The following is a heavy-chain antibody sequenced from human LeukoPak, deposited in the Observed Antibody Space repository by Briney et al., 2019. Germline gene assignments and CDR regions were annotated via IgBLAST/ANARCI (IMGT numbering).Heavy chain of an antibody. CDR2: INTNSGGR. V-gene: IGHV1-2*02. CDR1: GYTFTVYN. CDR3: ARHLWGCVAAAGIMGDY. D-gene: IGHD6-13*01. J-gene: IGHJ4*02. Sequence: ASVKLSCTSSGYTFTVYNMHWVRQAHGPGIGRMGWINTNSGGRNNAQPFQGRVTMTRDTSIRTAYMELSRLRSDAEAVYYCARHLWGCVAAAGIMGDYGGQGPRVTVSS.